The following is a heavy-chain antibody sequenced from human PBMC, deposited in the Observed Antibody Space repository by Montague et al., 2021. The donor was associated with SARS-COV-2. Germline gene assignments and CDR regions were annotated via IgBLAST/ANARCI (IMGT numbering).Heavy chain of an antibody. CDR1: SGSISNDIYY. CDR2: SRDGGTS. J-gene: IGHJ2*01. CDR3: ARQDIQLRFDL. D-gene: IGHD1-1*01. Sequence: SETLSLTCTVSSGSISNDIYYWGWIRQPPGKGPEGIVCSRDGGTSYYNPSLRSRVTISIDTSKNQCSLKSTAVTAADTAVYFCARQDIQLRFDLWGRGTLVTVSS. V-gene: IGHV4-39*01.